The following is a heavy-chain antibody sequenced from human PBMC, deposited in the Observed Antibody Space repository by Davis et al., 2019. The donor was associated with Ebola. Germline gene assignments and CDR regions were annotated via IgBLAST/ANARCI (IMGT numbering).Heavy chain of an antibody. V-gene: IGHV3-7*01. CDR1: GFTFSRYA. Sequence: GESLKISCAASGFTFSRYAMSWVRQAPGKGLEWVANIKQDGSEKYYVDSVKGRFTISRDNAKSSLYLQMSSLRVEDTAVYYCARGRFYCSSNNCYWFDYWGQGTLVTVSS. CDR3: ARGRFYCSSNNCYWFDY. D-gene: IGHD2-2*01. CDR2: IKQDGSEK. J-gene: IGHJ4*02.